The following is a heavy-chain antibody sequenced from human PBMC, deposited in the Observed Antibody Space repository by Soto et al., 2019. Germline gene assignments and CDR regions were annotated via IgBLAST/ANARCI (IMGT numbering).Heavy chain of an antibody. Sequence: QVQLQESGPGLVKPSETLSLTCTVSGGSISSYYWSWIRQPPGKGLEWIGYIYYSGSTNYNPSLTSRVTISVETSKNQFSLKLSSVTAADTAVYYCARGGYCSGGSCPDYWGQGTLVTVSS. D-gene: IGHD2-15*01. CDR2: IYYSGST. J-gene: IGHJ4*02. CDR1: GGSISSYY. CDR3: ARGGYCSGGSCPDY. V-gene: IGHV4-59*01.